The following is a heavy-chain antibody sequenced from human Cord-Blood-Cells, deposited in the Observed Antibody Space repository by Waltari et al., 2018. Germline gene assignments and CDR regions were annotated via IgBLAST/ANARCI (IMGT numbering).Heavy chain of an antibody. CDR2: IYYSGSN. CDR3: ARRGRDSGSYYFDY. D-gene: IGHD1-26*01. CDR1: GGSISSSSYY. V-gene: IGHV4-39*07. Sequence: QLQLQESGPGLVKPSETLSLTCTVSGGSISSSSYYWGWIRQPPGKGLEWIGSIYYSGSNYYNPSLKSRVTISVDTSKNQFSLKLSSVTAADTAVYYCARRGRDSGSYYFDYWGQGTLVTVSS. J-gene: IGHJ4*02.